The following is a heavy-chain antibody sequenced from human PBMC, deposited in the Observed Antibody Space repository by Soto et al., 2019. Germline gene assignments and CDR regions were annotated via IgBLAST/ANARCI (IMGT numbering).Heavy chain of an antibody. CDR2: IWYDGSNK. D-gene: IGHD3-10*01. J-gene: IGHJ4*02. CDR1: GFTFSSYG. Sequence: QVQLVESGGGVVQPGRSLRLSCAASGFTFSSYGMHWVRQAPGKGLEWVAVIWYDGSNKYYADSVKGRFTISRDNSKNTLYRLMNSLRDEDTAVYYCARDGLLWGDYWGQGTLVTVSS. V-gene: IGHV3-33*01. CDR3: ARDGLLWGDY.